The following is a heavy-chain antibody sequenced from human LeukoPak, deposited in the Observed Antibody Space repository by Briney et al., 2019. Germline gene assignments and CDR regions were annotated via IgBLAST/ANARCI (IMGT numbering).Heavy chain of an antibody. V-gene: IGHV1-8*01. J-gene: IGHJ5*02. CDR1: GYTFTDYV. Sequence: AWVNVSCQASGYTFTDYVFNWVRQATGQEFEWMAWMNPNNGNTGYAQKVQGRVTMTRDTSISTAYMELSSLRSEDTAVYYCARVVRRGDRFDPWGLGTLVTVSS. D-gene: IGHD2-2*01. CDR3: ARVVRRGDRFDP. CDR2: MNPNNGNT.